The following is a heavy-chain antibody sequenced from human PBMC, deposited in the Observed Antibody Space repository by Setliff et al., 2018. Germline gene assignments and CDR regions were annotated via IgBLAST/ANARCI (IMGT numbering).Heavy chain of an antibody. D-gene: IGHD3-3*01. V-gene: IGHV3-7*01. CDR1: GGSFSGYY. CDR3: AREQTMEWLLYGANYFYYMDV. J-gene: IGHJ6*03. CDR2: IKEDGSEK. Sequence: ETLSLTCAVYGGSFSGYYWSWIRQPPGKGLEWVANIKEDGSEKYYMDSVEGRFTISRDNAKNALYLQVNSLRAEDTAVYYCAREQTMEWLLYGANYFYYMDVWGKGTTVTVSS.